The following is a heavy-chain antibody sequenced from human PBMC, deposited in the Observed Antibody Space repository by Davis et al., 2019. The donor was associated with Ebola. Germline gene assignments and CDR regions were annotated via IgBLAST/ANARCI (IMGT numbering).Heavy chain of an antibody. Sequence: SVKVSCKASGGTFSSYAISWVRQAPGQGLEWMGGIIPIFGTANYAQKFQGRVTITADESTSTAYMELSSLRSEDTAMYYCARAPSRIFTGTTSVFGYWGQGTLVTVSS. CDR1: GGTFSSYA. J-gene: IGHJ4*02. CDR2: IIPIFGTA. CDR3: ARAPSRIFTGTTSVFGY. D-gene: IGHD1-1*01. V-gene: IGHV1-69*13.